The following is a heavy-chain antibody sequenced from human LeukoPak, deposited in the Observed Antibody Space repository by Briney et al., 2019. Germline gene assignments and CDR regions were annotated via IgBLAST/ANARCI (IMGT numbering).Heavy chain of an antibody. J-gene: IGHJ5*02. D-gene: IGHD6-19*01. Sequence: GGSLRLSCAASGFTFSSYGIHWVRQAPGKGLEWVAVIWYDGSNKYYADSVKGRFTISRDSSKNTLYLQMNSLRAEDTAVYYCARGVVAGPYNWFDPWGQGTLVTVSS. CDR3: ARGVVAGPYNWFDP. V-gene: IGHV3-33*01. CDR1: GFTFSSYG. CDR2: IWYDGSNK.